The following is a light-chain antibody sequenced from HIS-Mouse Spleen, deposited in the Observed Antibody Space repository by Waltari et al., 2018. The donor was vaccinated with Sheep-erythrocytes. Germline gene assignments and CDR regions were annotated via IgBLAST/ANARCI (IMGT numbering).Light chain of an antibody. V-gene: IGKV3-11*01. Sequence: EIVLTQSPATLSLSPGERATLSCRASQSVSSYLAWYQQKPGQAPRRLIYDESNRATGIPARFRGSGSGTDFTLTSSSLEPEDFAVYYCQQRSNWYTFGQGTKLEIK. J-gene: IGKJ2*01. CDR2: DES. CDR1: QSVSSY. CDR3: QQRSNWYT.